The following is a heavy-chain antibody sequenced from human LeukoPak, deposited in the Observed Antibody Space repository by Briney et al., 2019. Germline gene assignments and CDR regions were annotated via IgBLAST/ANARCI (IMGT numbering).Heavy chain of an antibody. CDR3: ARATYSSGWYAAGFFDY. J-gene: IGHJ4*01. Sequence: GGSLRLSCAASGFTFSNYWMSWVRQAPGKGLEWVANIKQDRSEKYYVDSVKGRFTISRDNPKNTLYLQMNNLRAEDTAVYYCARATYSSGWYAAGFFDYWGQGTLVTVSS. CDR1: GFTFSNYW. D-gene: IGHD6-19*01. V-gene: IGHV3-7*01. CDR2: IKQDRSEK.